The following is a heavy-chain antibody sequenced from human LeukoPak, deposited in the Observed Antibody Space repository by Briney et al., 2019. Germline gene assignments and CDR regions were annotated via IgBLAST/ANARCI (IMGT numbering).Heavy chain of an antibody. V-gene: IGHV3-30*02. D-gene: IGHD2-2*01. Sequence: GGSLRLSCAASGFTFSSYGMHWVRQAPGKGLEWVAVIWYDGSNKYYADSVKGRFTISRDNSKNTLYLQMNSLRAEDTAVYYCAKLEDCSSTSCYQAFDYWGQGTLVTVSS. J-gene: IGHJ4*02. CDR3: AKLEDCSSTSCYQAFDY. CDR1: GFTFSSYG. CDR2: IWYDGSNK.